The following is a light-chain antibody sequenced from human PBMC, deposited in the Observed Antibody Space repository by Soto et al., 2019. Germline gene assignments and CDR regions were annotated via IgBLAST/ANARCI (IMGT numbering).Light chain of an antibody. Sequence: QSVLTQPASVSGSPGQSITISCTGTSSDVGSYNLVSWYQQHPGKAPKLMIHEGGKRPSGVSDRFSGSKSGNTASLTISGLQAEDEADYYCCTYAGGTTWVFGGGTKLTVL. J-gene: IGLJ3*02. CDR1: SSDVGSYNL. CDR2: EGG. CDR3: CTYAGGTTWV. V-gene: IGLV2-23*01.